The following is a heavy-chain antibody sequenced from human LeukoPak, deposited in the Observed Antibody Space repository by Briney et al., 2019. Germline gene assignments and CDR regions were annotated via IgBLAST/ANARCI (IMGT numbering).Heavy chain of an antibody. J-gene: IGHJ4*02. CDR1: GFTFSSHS. CDR2: ISSSSSTI. D-gene: IGHD3-10*01. Sequence: GALRLSCAASGFTFSSHSMNWVRQAPGKGLEWVSYISSSSSTIYYADSVKGRFTISRDNAKNSLYLQMNSLRAEDTAVYYCARLRFGELDYWGQGTLVTVSS. V-gene: IGHV3-48*01. CDR3: ARLRFGELDY.